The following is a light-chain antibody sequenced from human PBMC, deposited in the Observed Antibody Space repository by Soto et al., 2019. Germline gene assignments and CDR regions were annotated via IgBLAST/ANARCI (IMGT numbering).Light chain of an antibody. CDR1: SSNIGTFT. CDR3: TTWDDSLNGRV. V-gene: IGLV1-44*01. Sequence: QSVLTQPPSASWTPGQRVTISCSGSSSNIGTFTVNWYQQLPGTAPKLLIYSNNQPPSGVPDRFSGSKSGTSASLAISGLQSEDEADYYCTTWDDSLNGRVFGGGTKLTVL. CDR2: SNN. J-gene: IGLJ3*02.